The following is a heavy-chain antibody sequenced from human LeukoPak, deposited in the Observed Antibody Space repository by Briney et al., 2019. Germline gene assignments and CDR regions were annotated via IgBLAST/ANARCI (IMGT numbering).Heavy chain of an antibody. CDR1: GYTFTYYY. Sequence: ASVKVSCKASGYTFTYYYMRWVRQAPRQGLEWMGIINPSGGSTTYAQKFQGRVTMTRDTSTSTVYMELSRLRSEDTAVYYCARVWFGAFDIWGQGTLVTVS. CDR3: ARVWFGAFDI. V-gene: IGHV1-46*01. D-gene: IGHD3-16*01. CDR2: INPSGGST. J-gene: IGHJ3*02.